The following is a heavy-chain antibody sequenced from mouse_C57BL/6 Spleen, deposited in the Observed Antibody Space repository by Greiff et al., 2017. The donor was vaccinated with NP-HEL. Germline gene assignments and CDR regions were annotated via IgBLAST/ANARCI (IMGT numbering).Heavy chain of an antibody. J-gene: IGHJ2*01. Sequence: EVQLQQSGPELVKPGASVKISCKASGYTFTDYYMNWVKQSHGKSLEWIGDINPNNGGTSYNQKFKGKATLTVDKSSSTAYMEIRSLTSEDSAVYYCARAGGYYDDYWGQGTTLTVSS. V-gene: IGHV1-26*01. CDR1: GYTFTDYY. CDR3: ARAGGYYDDY. CDR2: INPNNGGT.